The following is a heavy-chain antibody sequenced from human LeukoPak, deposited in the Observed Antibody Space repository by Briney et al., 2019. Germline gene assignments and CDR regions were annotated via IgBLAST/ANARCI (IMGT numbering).Heavy chain of an antibody. J-gene: IGHJ3*02. D-gene: IGHD2/OR15-2a*01. V-gene: IGHV4-34*01. Sequence: SETLSLTCAVYGGSFSGYYWSWIRQPPGKGLEGIGEINHSGSTNYNPSLKSRVTISVDTSKNQFSLKLSSVTAADTAVYYCARVAFYDRRNFDIWGQGTMVTVSS. CDR1: GGSFSGYY. CDR3: ARVAFYDRRNFDI. CDR2: INHSGST.